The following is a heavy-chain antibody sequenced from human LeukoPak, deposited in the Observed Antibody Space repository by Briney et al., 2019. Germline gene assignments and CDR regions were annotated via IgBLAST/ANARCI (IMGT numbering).Heavy chain of an antibody. J-gene: IGHJ4*02. CDR2: INPNSGGT. CDR3: ARDRDYGGNSLAPVDY. D-gene: IGHD4-23*01. V-gene: IGHV1-2*02. CDR1: GYTFTGYY. Sequence: ASVKVPCKASGYTFTGYYMHWVRQAPGQGLEWMGWINPNSGGTNYAQKFQGRVTMTRDTSISTAYMELSRLRSDDTAVYYCARDRDYGGNSLAPVDYWGQGTLVTVSS.